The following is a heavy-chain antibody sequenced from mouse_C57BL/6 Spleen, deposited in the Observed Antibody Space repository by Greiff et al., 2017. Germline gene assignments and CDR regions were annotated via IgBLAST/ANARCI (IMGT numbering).Heavy chain of an antibody. CDR1: GFNIKDYY. D-gene: IGHD1-1*01. J-gene: IGHJ2*01. CDR3: ARTVVSTDYFDY. V-gene: IGHV14-2*01. CDR2: IDPEDGEN. Sequence: VQLQQSGAELVKPGASVKLSCTASGFNIKDYYMHWVKQRTETGLEWIGRIDPEDGENKYDPKFQGKANITADTSSNTAYLQLSSLTSEDTAIYYCARTVVSTDYFDYWGQGTTLTVSS.